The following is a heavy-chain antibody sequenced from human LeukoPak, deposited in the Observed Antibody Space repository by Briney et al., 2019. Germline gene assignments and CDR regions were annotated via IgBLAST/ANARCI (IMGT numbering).Heavy chain of an antibody. CDR2: MNPNSGNT. CDR1: GYTFTSYD. D-gene: IGHD3-10*01. J-gene: IGHJ4*02. CDR3: ARTIITMVRGVSKGIGFDY. V-gene: IGHV1-8*01. Sequence: ASVKVSCKASGYTFTSYDINWVRQATGQGLEWMGWMNPNSGNTGYAQKFQGRVTMTRNTSISTAYMKLSSLRSEDTAVYYCARTIITMVRGVSKGIGFDYWGQGTLVTVSS.